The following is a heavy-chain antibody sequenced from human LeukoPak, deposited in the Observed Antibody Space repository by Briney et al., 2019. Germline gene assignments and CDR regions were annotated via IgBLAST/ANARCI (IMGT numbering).Heavy chain of an antibody. J-gene: IGHJ4*02. CDR3: ARDRDYYDSSGYYRPFDY. CDR2: ISSSSSTI. CDR1: GFTFSSYS. V-gene: IGHV3-48*02. Sequence: GGSLRLSCAASGFTFSSYSMNWARQAPGKGLEWVSYISSSSSTIYYADSVKGRFTISRDNAKNSLYLQMNSLRDEDTAVYYCARDRDYYDSSGYYRPFDYWGQGTLVTVSS. D-gene: IGHD3-22*01.